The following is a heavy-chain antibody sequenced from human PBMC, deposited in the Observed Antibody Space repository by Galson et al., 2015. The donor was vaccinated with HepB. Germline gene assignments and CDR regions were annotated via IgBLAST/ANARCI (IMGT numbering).Heavy chain of an antibody. CDR2: IIPIFGTA. D-gene: IGHD6-25*01. V-gene: IGHV1-69*13. CDR1: GGTFSSYA. CDR3: ARDKGSSGCFDY. J-gene: IGHJ4*02. Sequence: SVKVSCKASGGTFSSYAISWVQQAPGQVLEWMGGIIPIFGTANYAQKFQGRVTITADESTSTAYMELSSLRSEDTAVYYCARDKGSSGCFDYWGQGTLVTVSS.